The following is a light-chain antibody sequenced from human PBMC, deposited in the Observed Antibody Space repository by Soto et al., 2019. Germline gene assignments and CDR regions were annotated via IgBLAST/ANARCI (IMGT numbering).Light chain of an antibody. V-gene: IGLV1-40*01. J-gene: IGLJ2*01. CDR3: QYNGSSLGHV. CDR1: SYNIGAGYD. Sequence: QSVLTQPPSVSGAPGQRVTISCTGSSYNIGAGYDVHWYQQLPGTAPKLLIYGNSNRPSGVPDRFSGSKSCTSAALAINGVQGEDEADCYCQYNGSSLGHVFGGGTKVTVL. CDR2: GNS.